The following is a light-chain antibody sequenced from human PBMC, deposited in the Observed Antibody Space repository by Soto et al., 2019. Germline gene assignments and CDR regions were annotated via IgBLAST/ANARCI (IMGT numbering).Light chain of an antibody. J-gene: IGLJ1*01. CDR1: SSDVGGYSY. CDR3: SSYTTSSTYV. V-gene: IGLV2-14*03. CDR2: DVS. Sequence: QSALTQPASVSGSPGQSITISCTGTSSDVGGYSYISWYQHNPGRATKLMIYDVSNRPSVVSDSFFGSKSGNTAFLTIFRLQAEDEADYYCSSYTTSSTYVFGSGT.